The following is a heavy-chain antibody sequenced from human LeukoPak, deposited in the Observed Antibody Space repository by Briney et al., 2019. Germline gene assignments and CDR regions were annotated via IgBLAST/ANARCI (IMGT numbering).Heavy chain of an antibody. CDR3: SRCARTPEGGSGWCNWFDA. V-gene: IGHV3-23*01. CDR2: IRLSGGDT. D-gene: IGHD6-19*01. CDR1: GFTISDYA. Sequence: GGSVRLSRAASGFTISDYAQNWVRQAPAKGLECGSTIRLSGGDTVYADSVKGRFTSSRDSSKNTVYLQMRGLRAEDTALYYCSRCARTPEGGSGWCNWFDAWGQGALVTVSS. J-gene: IGHJ5*02.